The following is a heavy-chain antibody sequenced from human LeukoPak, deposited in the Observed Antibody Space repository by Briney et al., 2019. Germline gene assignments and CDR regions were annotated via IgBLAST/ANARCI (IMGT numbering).Heavy chain of an antibody. CDR3: AIAYCGGECLPFDY. J-gene: IGHJ4*02. Sequence: ASVKVSCKASGGTFSSYAISWVRQAPGQGLEWMGGIIPIFGTANYAQKFQGRVTITADESTSTAYMELSSLRSGDTAVYYCAIAYCGGECLPFDYWGQGTLVTVSS. D-gene: IGHD2-21*01. CDR1: GGTFSSYA. CDR2: IIPIFGTA. V-gene: IGHV1-69*01.